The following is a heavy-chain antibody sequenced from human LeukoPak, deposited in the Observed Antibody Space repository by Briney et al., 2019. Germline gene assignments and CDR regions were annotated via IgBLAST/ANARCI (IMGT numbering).Heavy chain of an antibody. D-gene: IGHD5-12*01. Sequence: PGGCLRLSCAAYGFTFSSYSMKWVRQAPGKGLEWVSSISSSSSYIFYADSVKGRFTISRDNAKNSLYLQMNSLRAEDTAVYYCARDPNGVVATIGDAFDVWGQGTMVTVSS. CDR3: ARDPNGVVATIGDAFDV. V-gene: IGHV3-21*01. J-gene: IGHJ3*01. CDR2: ISSSSSYI. CDR1: GFTFSSYS.